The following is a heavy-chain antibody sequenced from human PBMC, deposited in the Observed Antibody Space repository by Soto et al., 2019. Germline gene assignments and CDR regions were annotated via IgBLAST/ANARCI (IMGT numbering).Heavy chain of an antibody. CDR1: GYTFSHYG. V-gene: IGHV1-18*01. CDR3: ARDFGSDLSAPGEVFDY. D-gene: IGHD3-3*01. CDR2: ISVYNGNT. J-gene: IGHJ4*02. Sequence: QVQLVQSGAEVKKPGASVKVSCKASGYTFSHYGLNWVRQAPGQGLEWLGWISVYNGNTNHAQPLQGRVTMTTDTSTNTAYMELRSLRSDDTAVYYCARDFGSDLSAPGEVFDYWGQGTLVTVSS.